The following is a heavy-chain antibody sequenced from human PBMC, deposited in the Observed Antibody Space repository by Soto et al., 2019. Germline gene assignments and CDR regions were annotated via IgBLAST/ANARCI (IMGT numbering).Heavy chain of an antibody. Sequence: PSETLSLTCAVYGGSFSGYYWSWIRQPPGKGLEWIGEINHSGSTNYNPSLKSRVTISVDTSKNQFSLKLSSVTAADTAVYYCASAYGFGELPRYNWFDPWGQGTLVTVSS. CDR2: INHSGST. CDR3: ASAYGFGELPRYNWFDP. V-gene: IGHV4-34*01. J-gene: IGHJ5*02. CDR1: GGSFSGYY. D-gene: IGHD3-10*01.